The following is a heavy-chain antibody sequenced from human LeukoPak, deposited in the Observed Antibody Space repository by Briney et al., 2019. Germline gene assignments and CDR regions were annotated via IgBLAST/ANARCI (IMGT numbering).Heavy chain of an antibody. CDR1: GFTFSNYW. CDR3: ARAPGIVATINY. Sequence: GGSLRLSRTASGFTFSNYWMHWVRQAPGKGLVWVSRINSDGSSTTYADSVKGRFTISRDNAKNTLYLQMNSLRAEDTAVYYCARAPGIVATINYWGQGTLVTVSS. CDR2: INSDGSST. J-gene: IGHJ4*02. D-gene: IGHD5-12*01. V-gene: IGHV3-74*01.